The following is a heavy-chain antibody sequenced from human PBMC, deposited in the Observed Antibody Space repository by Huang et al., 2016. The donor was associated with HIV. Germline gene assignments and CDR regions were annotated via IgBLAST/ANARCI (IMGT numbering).Heavy chain of an antibody. V-gene: IGHV3-23*01. CDR1: GFTVNSYA. Sequence: EVQLLESGGGLVQPGGSLRLSCAACGFTVNSYAMSWVRQAPGKGLECVSTIRGSGLTTYYADSVKGRCTISRDSSKNTLYLQINSLRAEDTAVYYCAKDSDYNWHHCDYWGQGNLVSVSS. CDR2: IRGSGLTT. D-gene: IGHD1-1*01. CDR3: AKDSDYNWHHCDY. J-gene: IGHJ4*02.